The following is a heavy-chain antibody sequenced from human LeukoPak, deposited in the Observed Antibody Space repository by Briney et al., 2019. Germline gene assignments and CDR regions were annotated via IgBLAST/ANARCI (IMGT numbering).Heavy chain of an antibody. Sequence: SETLSLTCTVSGGSISTYFWSWIRQPAGKGLEWIGRMSSSGISTYSPSLKSRVTISIDTSRNQFSMNLNSVTAADTAVYYCAKGAGPPWFDPWGQGTLVTVSS. D-gene: IGHD6-19*01. CDR2: MSSSGIS. V-gene: IGHV4-4*07. CDR3: AKGAGPPWFDP. CDR1: GGSISTYF. J-gene: IGHJ5*02.